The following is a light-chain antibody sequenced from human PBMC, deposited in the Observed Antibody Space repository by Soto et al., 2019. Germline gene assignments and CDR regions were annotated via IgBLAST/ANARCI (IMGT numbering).Light chain of an antibody. J-gene: IGLJ3*02. CDR1: SSNIGAHYD. CDR2: GNS. Sequence: LTQPPSVSGAPGQRVTISCTGSSSNIGAHYDVHWYQQLPGTAPKLLIYGNSNRPSGVPDRFSGSKSGTSASLAITGLQAEDEADYYCTSYSRYSVLVFGGGTKVTVL. V-gene: IGLV1-40*01. CDR3: TSYSRYSVLV.